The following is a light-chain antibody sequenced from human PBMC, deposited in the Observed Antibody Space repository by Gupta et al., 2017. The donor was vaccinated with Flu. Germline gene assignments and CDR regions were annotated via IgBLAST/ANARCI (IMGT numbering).Light chain of an antibody. CDR1: SSDVGGYNY. V-gene: IGLV2-14*04. CDR3: SSYTSSSTLGV. CDR2: DVT. Sequence: IAISCSGTSSDVGGYNYVSWYQQHPGKAPKLMIYDVTIRPSGVSDRFSGSKSGNTASLTISGLQAEDEADYYCSSYTSSSTLGVFGTGTKVTVL. J-gene: IGLJ1*01.